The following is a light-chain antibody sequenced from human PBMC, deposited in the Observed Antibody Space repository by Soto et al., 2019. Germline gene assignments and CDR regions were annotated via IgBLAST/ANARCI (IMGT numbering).Light chain of an antibody. CDR3: SSYAGNKVI. CDR1: SSDVGGYNY. Sequence: QSALTQPPSASGSPGQSVTISCTGTSSDVGGYNYVSWYQQHPDKAPNLIIYEVSKWPSGVPARFSGSKSGNTASLTVSGLQAEDEADYYCSSYAGNKVIFGGGTKLTVL. V-gene: IGLV2-8*01. CDR2: EVS. J-gene: IGLJ2*01.